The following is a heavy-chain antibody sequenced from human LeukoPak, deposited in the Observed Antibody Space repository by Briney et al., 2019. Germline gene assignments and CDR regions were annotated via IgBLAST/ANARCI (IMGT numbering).Heavy chain of an antibody. J-gene: IGHJ5*02. V-gene: IGHV3-7*01. CDR2: IKQDGSDK. CDR1: GFTFTTYW. Sequence: GGSLRLSCAASGFTFTTYWMSWVRQAPGRGLEWVANIKQDGSDKHYVDSVKGRFTISRDNAKNSLYLQMNSLRAEDTAVYYCASNGLVPADNWFDPWGQGTLVTVSS. D-gene: IGHD2-2*01. CDR3: ASNGLVPADNWFDP.